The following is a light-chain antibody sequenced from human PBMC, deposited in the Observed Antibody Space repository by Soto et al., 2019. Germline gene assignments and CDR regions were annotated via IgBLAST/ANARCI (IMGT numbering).Light chain of an antibody. V-gene: IGLV2-14*01. J-gene: IGLJ2*01. CDR3: SSYTSGSTPVV. Sequence: QSVLTQPASVTGSPGQSITISCAGTSSDIGYYHYASWYQQHPGKAPKLIIYDVSSRPSGVSNRFSGSRSGNTASLTISGLQAADEADYYCSSYTSGSTPVVFGGGTKLTVL. CDR2: DVS. CDR1: SSDIGYYHY.